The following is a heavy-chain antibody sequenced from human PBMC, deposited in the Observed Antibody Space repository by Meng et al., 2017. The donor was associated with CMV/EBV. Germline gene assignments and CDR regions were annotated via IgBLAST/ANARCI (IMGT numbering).Heavy chain of an antibody. Sequence: GSLRLSCTVSGGSVSSGSYYWSWIRQPPGKGLEWIGYIYYSGSTNYNPSLKSRVTISVDTSKNQFSLKLSSVTAADTAVYYCATARGYSSSWYAEDYYGMDVWGQGTTVTVSS. CDR2: IYYSGST. J-gene: IGHJ6*02. CDR1: GGSVSSGSYY. V-gene: IGHV4-61*01. CDR3: ATARGYSSSWYAEDYYGMDV. D-gene: IGHD6-13*01.